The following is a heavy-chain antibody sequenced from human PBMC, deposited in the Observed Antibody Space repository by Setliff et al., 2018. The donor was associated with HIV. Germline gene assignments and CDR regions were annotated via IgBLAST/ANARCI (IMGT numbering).Heavy chain of an antibody. CDR2: IHSSGST. Sequence: PSETLSLTCTVSGGSISSYYWSWIRQPPGKGLEWIGNIHSSGSTNYNPSLKSRVTISVDTSKNQFSLKLSSVTAADTAVYYCARGGGSSWSHFDCWGQGTLVTVSS. CDR3: ARGGGSSWSHFDC. J-gene: IGHJ4*02. D-gene: IGHD6-13*01. CDR1: GGSISSYY. V-gene: IGHV4-4*09.